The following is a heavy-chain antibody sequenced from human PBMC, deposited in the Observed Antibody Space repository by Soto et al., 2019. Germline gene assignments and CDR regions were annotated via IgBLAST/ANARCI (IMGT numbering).Heavy chain of an antibody. J-gene: IGHJ5*02. D-gene: IGHD6-13*01. V-gene: IGHV4-4*07. CDR3: AKSRHQERWFEP. CDR1: GGSLNNFY. CDR2: IHASGNT. Sequence: SETLSLTCSVSGGSLNNFYWNWIRQTAGKGLEWIGRIHASGNTNYNPSLKSRATLSVDTSKNQFSLKVRSVTAADTAVYYCAKSRHQERWFEPWGQGTLVTVSS.